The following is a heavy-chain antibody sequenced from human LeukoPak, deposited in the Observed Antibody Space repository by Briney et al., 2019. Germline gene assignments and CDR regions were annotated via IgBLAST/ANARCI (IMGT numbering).Heavy chain of an antibody. Sequence: SETLSLTCTVSGGSISSSSYYWGWIRQPPGKGLEWIGSIYHSGSTYYNPSLKSRVTISVDTSKNQFSLKLSSVTAADTAVYYCARADGYSVYYYYYGMDVWGQGTTVTVSS. J-gene: IGHJ6*02. CDR2: IYHSGST. V-gene: IGHV4-39*07. D-gene: IGHD5-24*01. CDR3: ARADGYSVYYYYYGMDV. CDR1: GGSISSSSYY.